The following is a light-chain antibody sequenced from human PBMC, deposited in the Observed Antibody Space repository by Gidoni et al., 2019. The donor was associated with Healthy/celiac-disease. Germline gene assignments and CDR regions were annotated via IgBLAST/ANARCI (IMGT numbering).Light chain of an antibody. J-gene: IGKJ4*01. CDR3: QQSYSTPRT. Sequence: IQMPQSPSSLSASVGDRVPITCRASQSISSYLNWYQQKPGKAPKLLIYSASSLQSGVPSRFSGSGSCTDFTLTISSLQPEDFATYYCQQSYSTPRTFGGGTKVEIK. V-gene: IGKV1-39*01. CDR2: SAS. CDR1: QSISSY.